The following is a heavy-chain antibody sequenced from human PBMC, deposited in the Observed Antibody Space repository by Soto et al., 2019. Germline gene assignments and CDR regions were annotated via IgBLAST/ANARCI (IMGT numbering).Heavy chain of an antibody. CDR3: ARGPYYYDSSGYYEYYFDY. J-gene: IGHJ4*02. V-gene: IGHV4-59*08. CDR1: GGSISSYY. Sequence: SETLSLTCTVSGGSISSYYWSWIRQPPGKGLEWIGYIYYSGSTNYNPSLKSRVTISVDTSKNQFSLKLSSVTAADTAVYYCARGPYYYDSSGYYEYYFDYWGQGTLVTVSS. D-gene: IGHD3-22*01. CDR2: IYYSGST.